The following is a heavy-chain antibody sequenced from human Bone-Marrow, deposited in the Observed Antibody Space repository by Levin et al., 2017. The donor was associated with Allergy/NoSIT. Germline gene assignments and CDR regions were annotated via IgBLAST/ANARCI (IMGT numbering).Heavy chain of an antibody. V-gene: IGHV3-23*01. CDR2: ITGSADTT. CDR3: AKVAVWHFDF. Sequence: KGLEWVSAITGSADTTYYADSVKGRFTISRANSKTTVYLQMKSLRAEDTALYYCAKVAVWHFDFWCRGTLVSVSS. D-gene: IGHD6-19*01. J-gene: IGHJ2*01.